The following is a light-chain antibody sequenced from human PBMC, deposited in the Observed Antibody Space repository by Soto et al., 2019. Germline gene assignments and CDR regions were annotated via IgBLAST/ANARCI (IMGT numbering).Light chain of an antibody. CDR3: SSYTSNTTPV. J-gene: IGLJ2*01. Sequence: QSVLTQPASVSGSPGQSITISCTGTSSDVGGYNYVSGYQQHPGKAPKLMIYDVTNRPSGVSDRFSGSKSGDTASLTISGLQAEDEADYYCSSYTSNTTPVLGGGTKVTVL. V-gene: IGLV2-14*03. CDR2: DVT. CDR1: SSDVGGYNY.